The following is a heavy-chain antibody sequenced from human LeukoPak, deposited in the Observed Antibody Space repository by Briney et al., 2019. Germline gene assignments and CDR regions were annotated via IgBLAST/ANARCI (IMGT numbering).Heavy chain of an antibody. Sequence: ASVKVSCKASGYTFSGYYMHWVRQAPGQGLEWMGWINPNSGGTKYARKFQGRVTMTRDTSISTAYMELSRLRSDDTAVFYCARAESALPHYYESSGYSYFDYWGQGTLATVSS. CDR2: INPNSGGT. CDR1: GYTFSGYY. J-gene: IGHJ4*02. D-gene: IGHD3-22*01. V-gene: IGHV1-2*02. CDR3: ARAESALPHYYESSGYSYFDY.